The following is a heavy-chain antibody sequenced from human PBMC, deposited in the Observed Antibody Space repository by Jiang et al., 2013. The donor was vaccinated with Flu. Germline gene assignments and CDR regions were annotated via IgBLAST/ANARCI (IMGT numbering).Heavy chain of an antibody. D-gene: IGHD4-11*01. J-gene: IGHJ4*02. CDR2: IYHSGST. Sequence: SGLVKPSQTLSLTCAVSGGSISSGGYSWSWIRQPPGKGLEWIGYIYHSGSTYYNPSLKSRVTISVDRSKNQFSLKLSSVTAADTAVYYCARTTYAGGYYFDYWGQGTLVTVSS. CDR1: GGSISSGGYS. V-gene: IGHV4-30-2*01. CDR3: ARTTYAGGYYFDY.